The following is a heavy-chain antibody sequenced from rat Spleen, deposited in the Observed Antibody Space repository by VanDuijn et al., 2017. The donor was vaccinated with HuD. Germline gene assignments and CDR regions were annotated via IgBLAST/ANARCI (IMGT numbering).Heavy chain of an antibody. CDR2: ITKDGGSL. Sequence: EVELVESGGGLVQPGTSLKLSCVASGFTFNNYWLSWVRQTPGKGLDWVASITKDGGSLFYRDSVKGRFTVSRDNEKNTLYLQMSRLRYEEKATYYGSRGWATRFDYWGQGVMVTVSS. J-gene: IGHJ2*01. V-gene: IGHV5-31*01. CDR1: GFTFNNYW. CDR3: SRGWATRFDY. D-gene: IGHD3-4*01.